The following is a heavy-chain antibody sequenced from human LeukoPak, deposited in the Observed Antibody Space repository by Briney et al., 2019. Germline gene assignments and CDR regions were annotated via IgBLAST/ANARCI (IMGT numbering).Heavy chain of an antibody. CDR3: ARTITGNTRIGY. Sequence: SETLSLTCTVSGASISSYYWTWIRHPAGKGLEWIGFIYDGGSTTYNPSLESRVTISVGTSKNQFSLTVNSVTAADTAVYYCARTITGNTRIGYWGQGTLVTVSS. D-gene: IGHD1-20*01. V-gene: IGHV4-59*08. J-gene: IGHJ4*02. CDR1: GASISSYY. CDR2: IYDGGST.